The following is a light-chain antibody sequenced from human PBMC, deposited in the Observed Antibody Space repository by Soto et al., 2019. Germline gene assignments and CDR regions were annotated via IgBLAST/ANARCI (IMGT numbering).Light chain of an antibody. CDR1: SSNIGVNT. CDR2: NTN. CDR3: AVWDDSLNGVL. V-gene: IGLV1-44*01. J-gene: IGLJ2*01. Sequence: QSVLTQPPSASGTPGQRVTISCSGSSSNIGVNTVNWYQQLPGTAPKLLIYNTNQRPSGVPDRFSGSKSGTSASLAISGLQSEDETDYYCAVWDDSLNGVLFGGGTKVTVL.